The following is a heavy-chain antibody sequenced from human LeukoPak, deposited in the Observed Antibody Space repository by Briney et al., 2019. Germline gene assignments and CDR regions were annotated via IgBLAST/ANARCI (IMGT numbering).Heavy chain of an antibody. Sequence: SGPTLVKPTQTLTLTCTFSGFTLSTSGVGVGWIRQPPGKALGWLALIYWNDDKRYSPSLKSRLTITKDTSKNQVVLTMTNMDPVDTATYYCAHRLYCGGDCYPFDYWGQGTLVTVSS. CDR3: AHRLYCGGDCYPFDY. CDR1: GFTLSTSGVG. CDR2: IYWNDDK. J-gene: IGHJ4*02. V-gene: IGHV2-5*01. D-gene: IGHD2-21*02.